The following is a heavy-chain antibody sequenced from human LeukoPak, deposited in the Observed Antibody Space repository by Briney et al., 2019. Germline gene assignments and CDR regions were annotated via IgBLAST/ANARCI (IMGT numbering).Heavy chain of an antibody. CDR3: ARSFTMVRGANDY. CDR1: GGTFTSYA. Sequence: GASVTVSCTASGGTFTSYAISWVRQAPGQGLEWMGGIIPIFGTANYAQKFQGRVTMTTDTSTSTAYMELRSLRSDDTAVYYCARSFTMVRGANDYWGQGTLVTVSS. J-gene: IGHJ4*02. CDR2: IIPIFGTA. D-gene: IGHD3-10*01. V-gene: IGHV1-69*05.